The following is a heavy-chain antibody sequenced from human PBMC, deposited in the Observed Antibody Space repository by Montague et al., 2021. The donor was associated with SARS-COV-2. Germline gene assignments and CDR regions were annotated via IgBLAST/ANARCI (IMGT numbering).Heavy chain of an antibody. CDR1: GDSITNHY. CDR3: ARDRFDFGAGRQGTIDF. D-gene: IGHD3-10*01. CDR2: MHFIGKT. Sequence: SETRSLTCSVSGDSITNHYWSWIRQPAGKGLEWIGRMHFIGKTNFSPFFSSRLTMSADTSKNQFSLKLTSVTAADTAIYFCARDRFDFGAGRQGTIDFWGQGTLVTISS. J-gene: IGHJ4*02. V-gene: IGHV4-4*07.